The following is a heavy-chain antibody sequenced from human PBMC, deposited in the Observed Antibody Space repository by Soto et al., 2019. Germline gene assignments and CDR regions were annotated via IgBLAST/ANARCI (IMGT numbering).Heavy chain of an antibody. D-gene: IGHD4-17*01. Sequence: HPGGSLRLSCAASGFTFSTYPMTWVRQAPGKGLEGVSSISGSGDSTYYTDSVKGRFTISRDNSKNMVYLQMNSLRAEDTAVYYCANILSTVTTYYYGMDVWGQGTTVTVSS. CDR1: GFTFSTYP. CDR3: ANILSTVTTYYYGMDV. V-gene: IGHV3-23*01. J-gene: IGHJ6*02. CDR2: ISGSGDST.